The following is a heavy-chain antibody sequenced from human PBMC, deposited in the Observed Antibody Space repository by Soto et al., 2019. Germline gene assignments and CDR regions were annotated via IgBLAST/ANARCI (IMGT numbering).Heavy chain of an antibody. CDR3: SRGGTPIDY. CDR2: ISAYNGNT. CDR1: GYTFTNFG. V-gene: IGHV1-18*01. Sequence: QVQLVQSGAEVKKPGASVKVSCKASGYTFTNFGISWVRQAPGQGLEWMGWISAYNGNTNYAQKLQGRVTMTTDTSTSTAQMEVRRLRVDDTAMYYGSRGGTPIDYWGEGTLVTVSS. J-gene: IGHJ4*02. D-gene: IGHD3-16*01.